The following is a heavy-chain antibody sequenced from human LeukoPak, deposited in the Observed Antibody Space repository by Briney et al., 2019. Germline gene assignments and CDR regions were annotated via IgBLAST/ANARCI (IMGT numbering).Heavy chain of an antibody. Sequence: GGSLRLSCAASGFSFISYGMHWVRQAPGKGLEWVGVISDDGRNKKYADSVKGRFTISRDNSKDTLYLQMNSLRDEDTAVYYCARDLGGIAGSWGQGTLVTVSS. D-gene: IGHD1-26*01. CDR3: ARDLGGIAGS. V-gene: IGHV3-30*03. CDR1: GFSFISYG. CDR2: ISDDGRNK. J-gene: IGHJ4*02.